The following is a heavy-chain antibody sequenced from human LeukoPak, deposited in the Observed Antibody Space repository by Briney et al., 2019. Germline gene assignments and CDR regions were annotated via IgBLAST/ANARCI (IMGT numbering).Heavy chain of an antibody. CDR3: ARAWRVGATKFYYYYMDV. Sequence: SETLSLTCTVSGGSVSDYYWSWIRQSPGKGLEWIGYIYYTGSTSYNPSLRSRVTMSADTSKNQFSLKLSSVTAADTAVYYCARAWRVGATKFYYYYMDVWGKGTTVTISS. J-gene: IGHJ6*03. D-gene: IGHD1-26*01. CDR1: GGSVSDYY. V-gene: IGHV4-59*02. CDR2: IYYTGST.